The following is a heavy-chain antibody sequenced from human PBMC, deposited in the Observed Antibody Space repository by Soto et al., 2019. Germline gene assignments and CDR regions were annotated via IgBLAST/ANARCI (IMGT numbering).Heavy chain of an antibody. CDR3: ARAPMGKGVAGAPRYGMDV. J-gene: IGHJ6*02. V-gene: IGHV1-69*13. CDR1: GGTFSSYA. Sequence: ASVKVSCKASGGTFSSYAISWVRQAPGQGLEWMGGIIPIFGTANYAQKFQGRVTITAYEATSTAYMELSSLRSEDTAVYYCARAPMGKGVAGAPRYGMDVWGQGTTVTVSS. CDR2: IIPIFGTA. D-gene: IGHD6-19*01.